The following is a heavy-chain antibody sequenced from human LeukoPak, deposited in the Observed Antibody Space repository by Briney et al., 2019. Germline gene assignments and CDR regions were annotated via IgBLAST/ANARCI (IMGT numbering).Heavy chain of an antibody. D-gene: IGHD1-20*01. Sequence: SETLSLTCTVSGGSISSSSSYWGWIRQPPGKGLEWIGSIYYSGSTYYNPSLKSRVTISVDTSKNQFSLKLSSVTAADTAVYYCARQRYNWNDYDYWGQGTLVTVSS. CDR1: GGSISSSSSY. CDR3: ARQRYNWNDYDY. V-gene: IGHV4-39*01. CDR2: IYYSGST. J-gene: IGHJ4*02.